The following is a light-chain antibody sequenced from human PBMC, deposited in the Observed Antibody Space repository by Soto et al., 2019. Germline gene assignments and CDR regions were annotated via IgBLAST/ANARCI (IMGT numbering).Light chain of an antibody. CDR1: QSVLYSSNNKNY. V-gene: IGKV4-1*01. Sequence: DIVMTQSPDSLAVSLGERATINCKSSQSVLYSSNNKNYLAWYQQKPGQPPKLLIYWASTRESGVPDRFSGSWSGTDFTLNISSLQADDVAVYYCQQYFRPWTFGQGPKVEIK. CDR2: WAS. CDR3: QQYFRPWT. J-gene: IGKJ1*01.